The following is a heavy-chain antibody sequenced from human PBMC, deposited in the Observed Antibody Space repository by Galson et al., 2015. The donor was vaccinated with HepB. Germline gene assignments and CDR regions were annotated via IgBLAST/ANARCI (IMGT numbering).Heavy chain of an antibody. CDR2: ISSSSSTI. CDR1: GFTFSSYS. CDR3: ARGTSYDFWSGYPNWFDP. D-gene: IGHD3-3*01. Sequence: SLRLSCAASGFTFSSYSMNWVRQAPGKGLEWVSYISSSSSTINYADSVKGRFTISRDNAKNSLYLQMNSLRDEDTAVYYCARGTSYDFWSGYPNWFDPWGQGTLVTVSS. V-gene: IGHV3-48*02. J-gene: IGHJ5*02.